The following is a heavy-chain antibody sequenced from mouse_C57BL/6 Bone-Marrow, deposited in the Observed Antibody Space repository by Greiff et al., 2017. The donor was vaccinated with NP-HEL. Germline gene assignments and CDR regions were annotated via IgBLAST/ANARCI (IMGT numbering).Heavy chain of an antibody. J-gene: IGHJ4*01. Sequence: VQLKQSGPELVKPGASVKISCKASGYTFTDYYMNWVKQSHGQSLEWIGDINPNNGGTSYNQKFKGKATLTVDKSSSTAYMELRSLTSEDSAVYYCARSPDDDHDGMDYWGQGTSVTVSS. CDR3: ARSPDDDHDGMDY. CDR2: INPNNGGT. CDR1: GYTFTDYY. V-gene: IGHV1-26*01. D-gene: IGHD2-12*01.